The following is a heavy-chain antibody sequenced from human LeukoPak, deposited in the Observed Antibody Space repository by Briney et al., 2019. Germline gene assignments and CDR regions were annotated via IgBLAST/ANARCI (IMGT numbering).Heavy chain of an antibody. CDR3: ARDGPSDGYNPHDAFDI. D-gene: IGHD5-24*01. CDR1: GFTFSSYS. CDR2: ISSSSSYI. J-gene: IGHJ3*02. V-gene: IGHV3-21*01. Sequence: GGSLRLSCAASGFTFSSYSMNWVRQAPGKGLEWVSSISSSSSYIYYADSVKGRFTISRDNAKNSLYLQMNSLRAEDTAVYYCARDGPSDGYNPHDAFDIWGQGTMVTVSS.